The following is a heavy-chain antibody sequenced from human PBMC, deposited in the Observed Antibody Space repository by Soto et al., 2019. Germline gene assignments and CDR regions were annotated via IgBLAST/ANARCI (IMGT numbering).Heavy chain of an antibody. J-gene: IGHJ4*02. Sequence: GGSLRLSCAASGFTFSSYGMHWVRQAPGKGLEWVAVISYDGSNKYYADSVKGRFTISRDNSKNTLYLQMNSLRAEDTAVYYCAKDKVITFSLDYWGQGTLVTVSS. CDR1: GFTFSSYG. CDR2: ISYDGSNK. CDR3: AKDKVITFSLDY. V-gene: IGHV3-30*18. D-gene: IGHD3-22*01.